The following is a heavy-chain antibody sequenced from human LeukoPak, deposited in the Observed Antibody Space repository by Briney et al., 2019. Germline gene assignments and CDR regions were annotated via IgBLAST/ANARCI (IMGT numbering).Heavy chain of an antibody. CDR3: AGGNVRFDI. Sequence: SETLSLTCTVSGGSISSSNYYWGWIRQPPGKGLEWIGSINYSGSTYYNPSLKGRVTISVDTSRSQFSLKLSSVTAADTAVYYCAGGNVRFDIWGQGTMVTVSS. V-gene: IGHV4-39*01. J-gene: IGHJ3*02. CDR1: GGSISSSNYY. CDR2: INYSGST.